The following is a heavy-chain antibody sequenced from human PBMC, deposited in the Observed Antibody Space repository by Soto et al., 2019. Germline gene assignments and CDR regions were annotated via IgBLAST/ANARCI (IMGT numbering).Heavy chain of an antibody. D-gene: IGHD1-1*01. CDR1: GYTFTSYG. CDR3: AREGWDDGVNGYYYYYGMDV. CDR2: ISAYNGNT. Sequence: ASVKVSCKASGYTFTSYGISWVRQAPGQGLEWMGWISAYNGNTNYAQKLQGRVTMTTDTSTSTAYMELRSLRSDDTAVYYCAREGWDDGVNGYYYYYGMDVWGQGTTVTVSS. J-gene: IGHJ6*02. V-gene: IGHV1-18*01.